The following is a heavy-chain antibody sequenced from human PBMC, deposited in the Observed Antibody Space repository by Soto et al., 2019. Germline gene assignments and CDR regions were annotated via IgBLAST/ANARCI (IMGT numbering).Heavy chain of an antibody. V-gene: IGHV4-39*01. CDR1: GDSISSSRYY. CDR3: ARHEGYSGYPLDY. J-gene: IGHJ4*02. Sequence: QLQLQESGPGLVMPSETLSLTCTVSGDSISSSRYYWGWIRQPPGKGLEWIGSIFQSGSTAYNPSPKSRVTISVDTSKTQFSLRLTSVTDADTAVYYCARHEGYSGYPLDYWGQGTLVTVSS. CDR2: IFQSGST. D-gene: IGHD5-12*01.